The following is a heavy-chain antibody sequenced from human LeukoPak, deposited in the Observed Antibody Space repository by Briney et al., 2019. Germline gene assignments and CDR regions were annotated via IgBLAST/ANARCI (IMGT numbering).Heavy chain of an antibody. CDR1: GYSFTSNY. V-gene: IGHV1-46*01. CDR2: IYPRDGST. Sequence: WASVKVSCKASGYSFTSNYIHWVRQAPGQGLEWMGMIYPRDGSTGYAQKFQGRVTVTRDTSTSTVHMELSGLRSEDTAVYYCARDQEAFDYWGQGTLVTVSS. CDR3: ARDQEAFDY. J-gene: IGHJ4*02.